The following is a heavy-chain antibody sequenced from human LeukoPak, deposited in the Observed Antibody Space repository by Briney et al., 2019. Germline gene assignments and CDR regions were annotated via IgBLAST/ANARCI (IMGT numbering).Heavy chain of an antibody. D-gene: IGHD3-10*01. J-gene: IGHJ4*02. V-gene: IGHV3-73*01. CDR2: IRSKSNSYAT. CDR3: IHYGSGSYSTDY. Sequence: GGSLRLSCAASGLTFSGAAMHWVRQASGKGLEWIGHIRSKSNSYATAYAASVKGRFTISRDDSKNTAYLQMTSPKTEDTAVYYCIHYGSGSYSTDYWGQGTLVTVSS. CDR1: GLTFSGAA.